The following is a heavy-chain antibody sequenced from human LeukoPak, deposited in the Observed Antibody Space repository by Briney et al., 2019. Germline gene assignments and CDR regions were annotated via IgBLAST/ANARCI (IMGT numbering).Heavy chain of an antibody. CDR3: ARDPPVHSGYYQRADDY. CDR1: GYTFTSYG. CDR2: ISAYNGNT. V-gene: IGHV1-18*01. Sequence: GASVKVSCKASGYTFTSYGISWVRQAPGQGLEWMGWISAYNGNTNYAQKLQGRVTMTTDTSTSTAYMELRSLRSEDTAVYYCARDPPVHSGYYQRADDYWGQGTLVTVSS. J-gene: IGHJ4*02. D-gene: IGHD3-22*01.